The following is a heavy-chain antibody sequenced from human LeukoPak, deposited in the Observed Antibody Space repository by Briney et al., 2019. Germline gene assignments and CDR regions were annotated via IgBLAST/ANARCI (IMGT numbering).Heavy chain of an antibody. Sequence: GGSLRLSCAASGFTVSSNYMSWVRQAPGKGLEWVSVIYSGGSTYYADSVKGRFTISRDNSKNTLYLQMNSLRAEDTAVYYWARDKEQLVSDYWGQGTLVTVSS. V-gene: IGHV3-66*01. CDR2: IYSGGST. CDR3: ARDKEQLVSDY. J-gene: IGHJ4*02. D-gene: IGHD6-13*01. CDR1: GFTVSSNY.